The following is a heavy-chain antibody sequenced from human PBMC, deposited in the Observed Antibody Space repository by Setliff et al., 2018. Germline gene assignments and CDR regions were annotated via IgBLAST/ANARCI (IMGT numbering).Heavy chain of an antibody. CDR3: AKDVGFVVVKNIFDY. Sequence: GGSLRLSCAASGFVFSSYGMHWVRQAPGKGLEWLTFIRYDGSYKYFADSVKGRFTISRDNSKNTLYLQMNSLRPEDTAVYYCAKDVGFVVVKNIFDYWGQGTLVTVSS. CDR1: GFVFSSYG. J-gene: IGHJ4*02. D-gene: IGHD2-21*01. CDR2: IRYDGSYK. V-gene: IGHV3-30*02.